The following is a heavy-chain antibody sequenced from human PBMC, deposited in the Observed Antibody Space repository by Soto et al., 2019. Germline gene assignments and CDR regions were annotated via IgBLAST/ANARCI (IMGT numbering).Heavy chain of an antibody. V-gene: IGHV3-74*01. CDR2: INSDGSTT. Sequence: GSLRLSFAASGFTFRGYWMHWVRQAPGKGLVWVSRINSDGSTTTYADSVKGRFTISRDNAKNTLYLQMNSLRAEDTAVYYCASGLVEHSSSWYDYWGLGT. CDR1: GFTFRGYW. CDR3: ASGLVEHSSSWYDY. J-gene: IGHJ4*02. D-gene: IGHD6-13*01.